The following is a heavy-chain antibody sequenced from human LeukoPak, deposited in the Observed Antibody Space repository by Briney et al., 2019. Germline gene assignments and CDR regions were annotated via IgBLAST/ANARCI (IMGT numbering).Heavy chain of an antibody. D-gene: IGHD2-2*01. CDR2: IWFDGSNK. CDR1: GFTFRDYG. V-gene: IGHV3-33*01. Sequence: GRALRLSCAASGFTFRDYGMDWPREAPGKGLEWVAVIWFDGSNKYYAHSVKGRFTISRDNSKNTLYLQMNSLRAEDTAVYYCARDPMGCCSSTSCYVIYWGQGTLVTVSS. CDR3: ARDPMGCCSSTSCYVIY. J-gene: IGHJ4*02.